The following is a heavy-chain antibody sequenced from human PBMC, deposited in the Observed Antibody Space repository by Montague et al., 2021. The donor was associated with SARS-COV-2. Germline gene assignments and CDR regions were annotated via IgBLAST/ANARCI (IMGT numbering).Heavy chain of an antibody. V-gene: IGHV4-34*01. CDR3: ARGPRITMIVVVITDIWFDP. D-gene: IGHD3-22*01. J-gene: IGHJ5*02. CDR2: INHSGST. Sequence: SETLSLTCAVDGGSFSGYYWSWIRQPPGKGLEWIGEINHSGSTNXXPSLKSRVTISVDTSKNQFSLKLSSVTAADTAVYYCARGPRITMIVVVITDIWFDPWGQGTLVTVSS. CDR1: GGSFSGYY.